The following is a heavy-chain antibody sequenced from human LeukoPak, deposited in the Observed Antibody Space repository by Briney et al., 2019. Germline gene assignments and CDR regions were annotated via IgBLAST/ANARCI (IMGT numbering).Heavy chain of an antibody. V-gene: IGHV3-13*01. CDR1: GFTFSSYD. Sequence: GGSLRLSCAASGFTFSSYDMHWVRQATGKGLEWVSAIGTAGDTYYPGSVKGRFTISRENAKNSLYLQMNSLRAGDTAVYYCARGGVTGEFDYWGQGTLVTVSS. D-gene: IGHD7-27*01. CDR3: ARGGVTGEFDY. J-gene: IGHJ4*02. CDR2: IGTAGDT.